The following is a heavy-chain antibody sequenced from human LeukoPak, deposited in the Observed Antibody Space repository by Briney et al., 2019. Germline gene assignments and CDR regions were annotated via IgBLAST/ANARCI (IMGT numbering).Heavy chain of an antibody. V-gene: IGHV4-4*07. CDR2: IYTSGST. CDR3: ARGGYYDSSVWYFDY. J-gene: IGHJ4*02. D-gene: IGHD3-22*01. CDR1: GGSISSYY. Sequence: SETLSLTCTVSGGSISSYYWSWIRQPAGKGLEWIGRIYTSGSTNYNPSLKSRVTMSVDTSKNQFSLKLSSVTAADTAVYYCARGGYYDSSVWYFDYWGQGTLVTVSS.